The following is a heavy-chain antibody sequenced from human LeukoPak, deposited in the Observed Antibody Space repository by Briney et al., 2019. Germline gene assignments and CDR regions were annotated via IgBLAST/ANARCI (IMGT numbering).Heavy chain of an antibody. V-gene: IGHV1-69*04. CDR1: GGTFSSYA. CDR2: IIPILGIA. D-gene: IGHD2-15*01. Sequence: SVKVSCKASGGTFSSYAISWVRQAPGQGLEWRGRIIPILGIANYAQKFQGRVTITADKSTSTAYMELSSLRSEDTAVYYCARDSGYCSGGSCYMDYWGQGTLVTVSS. CDR3: ARDSGYCSGGSCYMDY. J-gene: IGHJ4*02.